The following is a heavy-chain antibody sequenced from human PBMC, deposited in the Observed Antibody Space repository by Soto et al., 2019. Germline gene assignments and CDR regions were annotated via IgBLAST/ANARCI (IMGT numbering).Heavy chain of an antibody. Sequence: EGQLVQSGAEVKKPGESLRISCKGSGYRFTSHWISWLRQMPGKGLEWMGRTDPSDSFTQYNPSFQGHVTISGDKSLSTAYLQWSSLKASDTAIYYCARGEGITTFGVYGFDVWCQGASVTVSS. V-gene: IGHV5-10-1*01. J-gene: IGHJ6*02. CDR3: ARGEGITTFGVYGFDV. D-gene: IGHD3-3*01. CDR2: TDPSDSFT. CDR1: GYRFTSHW.